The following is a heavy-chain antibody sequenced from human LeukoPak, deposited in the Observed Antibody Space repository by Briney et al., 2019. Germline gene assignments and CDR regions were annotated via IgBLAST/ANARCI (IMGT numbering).Heavy chain of an antibody. CDR3: ARRYRSPGGSYYFGKYYFDY. D-gene: IGHD1-26*01. CDR2: IHHSGST. V-gene: IGHV4-38-2*02. Sequence: SETLSLTCTVSGYFISSGYYWGWIRQPPGKGLQWIGSIHHSGSTNYNPSLKSRVTISVDTSKNQFSLKLSSVTAADTAVYYCARRYRSPGGSYYFGKYYFDYWGQGTLVTVSS. CDR1: GYFISSGYY. J-gene: IGHJ4*02.